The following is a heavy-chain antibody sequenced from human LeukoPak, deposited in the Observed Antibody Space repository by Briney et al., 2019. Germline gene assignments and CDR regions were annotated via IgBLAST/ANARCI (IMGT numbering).Heavy chain of an antibody. V-gene: IGHV3-23*01. CDR1: GFTFSSYA. CDR2: ISGSGGST. D-gene: IGHD6-19*01. J-gene: IGHJ6*02. CDR3: AKAPAGTIFCYCYGMDF. Sequence: GGSLRLSCAASGFTFSSYAMRRVRQAPARGLEWVSAISGSGGSTYYADSVKGRFTISRDDSKNTLYLQMNSLRAEDTAVYYCAKAPAGTIFCYCYGMDFWGQGTTVTVSS.